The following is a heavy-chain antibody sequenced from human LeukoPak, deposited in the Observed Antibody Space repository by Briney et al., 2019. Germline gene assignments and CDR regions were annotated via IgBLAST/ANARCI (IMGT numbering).Heavy chain of an antibody. CDR3: ARHRRYDPHDY. V-gene: IGHV4-34*01. CDR2: INHSGST. D-gene: IGHD3-3*01. J-gene: IGHJ4*02. Sequence: PSETLSLTCAVYGGSFSGYYWSWIRQPPGKGLEWIGEINHSGSTNYNPSLKSRVTISVDTSKNQFSLKLSSVTAADTAVYYCARHRRYDPHDYWGQGTLVTVSS. CDR1: GGSFSGYY.